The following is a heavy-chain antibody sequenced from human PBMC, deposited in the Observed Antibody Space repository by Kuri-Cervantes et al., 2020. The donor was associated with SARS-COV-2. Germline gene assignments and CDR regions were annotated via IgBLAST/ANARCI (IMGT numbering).Heavy chain of an antibody. CDR3: ASRILKRPLPPKTTVTVPGMDV. J-gene: IGHJ6*02. CDR2: IIPIFGTA. Sequence: SVKVSCKASGGTFSSCAISWVRQAPGQGLEWMGGIIPIFGTANYAQKFQGRVTITADKSTSTAYMELSSLRSEDTAVYYCASRILKRPLPPKTTVTVPGMDVWGQGTTVTVSS. D-gene: IGHD4-11*01. V-gene: IGHV1-69*06. CDR1: GGTFSSCA.